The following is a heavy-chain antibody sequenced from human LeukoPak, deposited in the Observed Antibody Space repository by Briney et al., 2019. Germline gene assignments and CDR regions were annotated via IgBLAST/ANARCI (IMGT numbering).Heavy chain of an antibody. Sequence: SETLSLACTVSGGSISSSSYYWGWIRQPPGKGPEWIGSIYYSGSSYYNPSLKSRVTISVDTSKNQFSLKLSSVTAADTAVYYCARLSWFGELLSFYFDYWGQGTLVTVSS. CDR1: GGSISSSSYY. V-gene: IGHV4-39*01. CDR2: IYYSGSS. J-gene: IGHJ4*02. CDR3: ARLSWFGELLSFYFDY. D-gene: IGHD3-10*01.